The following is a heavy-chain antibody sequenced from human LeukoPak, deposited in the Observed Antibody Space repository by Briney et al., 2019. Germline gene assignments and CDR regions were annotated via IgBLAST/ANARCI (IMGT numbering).Heavy chain of an antibody. CDR1: GGSISSSSYH. D-gene: IGHD2-8*02. J-gene: IGHJ2*01. CDR3: ARTGNSGTGGYSRMSWYFDL. CDR2: IHYSGST. V-gene: IGHV4-39*01. Sequence: PSETLSLTCTVSGGSISSSSYHWGWVRQPPGKGLEWIGSIHYSGSTYYNPSLKSRVTISLDTSKNQLSLKLSSVTAADTAVYYCARTGNSGTGGYSRMSWYFDLWGRGTLVTVSS.